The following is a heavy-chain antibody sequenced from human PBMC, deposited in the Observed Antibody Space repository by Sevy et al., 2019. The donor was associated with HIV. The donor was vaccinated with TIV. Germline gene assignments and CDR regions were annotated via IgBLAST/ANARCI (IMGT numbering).Heavy chain of an antibody. D-gene: IGHD2-2*01. V-gene: IGHV4-34*01. CDR1: GGSFSGYY. Sequence: SETLSLTCAVYGGSFSGYYWNWIRHPPGKALEWIGEINHSGSTIYNPSLKSRVTISVDTSKNQFSLKLNSVTAADMAVYYCARAPPVVVVPGAPSWFDPWGQGTLVTVSS. CDR2: INHSGST. CDR3: ARAPPVVVVPGAPSWFDP. J-gene: IGHJ5*02.